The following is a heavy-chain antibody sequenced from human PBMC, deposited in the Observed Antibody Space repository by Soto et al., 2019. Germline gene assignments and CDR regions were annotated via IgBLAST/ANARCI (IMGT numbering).Heavy chain of an antibody. CDR1: GYTFTSYG. Sequence: GASVKVSCKASGYTFTSYGISWVRQAPGQGLEWMGWISAYIGNTNYAQKLQGRVTITADKSTSTAYMELSSLRSEDTAVYYCARDLGSSSSSDYYYGMDVWGQGTTVTVSS. CDR2: ISAYIGNT. D-gene: IGHD6-6*01. J-gene: IGHJ6*02. CDR3: ARDLGSSSSSDYYYGMDV. V-gene: IGHV1-18*01.